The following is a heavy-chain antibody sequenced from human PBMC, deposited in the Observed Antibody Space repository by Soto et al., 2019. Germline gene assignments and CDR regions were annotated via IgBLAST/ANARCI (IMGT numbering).Heavy chain of an antibody. J-gene: IGHJ6*02. CDR2: IIPIFGTA. CDR1: GGTFSSYA. Sequence: AAVKVSCKASGGTFSSYAISWVRQAPGQGLEWMGGIIPIFGTANYAQKFQGRVTITADESTSTAYMELSSLRSEDTAVYYCARQREEWPHYYCGMDVWGQGTTVTVYS. V-gene: IGHV1-69*13. CDR3: ARQREEWPHYYCGMDV. D-gene: IGHD3-3*01.